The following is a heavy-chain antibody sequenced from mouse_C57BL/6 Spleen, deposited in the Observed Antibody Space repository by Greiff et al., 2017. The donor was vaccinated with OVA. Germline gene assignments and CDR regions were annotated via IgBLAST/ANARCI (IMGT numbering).Heavy chain of an antibody. Sequence: VQLKESGGGLVKPGGSLKLSCAASGFTFSDYGMHWVRQAPEKGLEWVAYISSGSSTIYYADTVKGRFTISRDNAKNTLFLQMTSLRSEDTAMYYCARIITTVVEDAMDYWGQGTSVTVSS. CDR3: ARIITTVVEDAMDY. D-gene: IGHD1-1*01. J-gene: IGHJ4*01. V-gene: IGHV5-17*01. CDR2: ISSGSSTI. CDR1: GFTFSDYG.